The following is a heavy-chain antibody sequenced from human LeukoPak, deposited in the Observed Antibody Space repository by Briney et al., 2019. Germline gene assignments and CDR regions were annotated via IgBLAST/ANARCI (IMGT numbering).Heavy chain of an antibody. D-gene: IGHD5-18*01. CDR3: AKDFSDTAMVDY. J-gene: IGHJ4*02. CDR2: ISGDGGST. CDR1: GFTFDDYA. V-gene: IGHV3-43*02. Sequence: GGSLRLSCAASGFTFDDYAMHWVRQAPGKGLEWVSLISGDGGSTYYADSVKGRFTISRDNSKNSLYLQMDSLRTEDTALYYCAKDFSDTAMVDYWGQGTLVTVSS.